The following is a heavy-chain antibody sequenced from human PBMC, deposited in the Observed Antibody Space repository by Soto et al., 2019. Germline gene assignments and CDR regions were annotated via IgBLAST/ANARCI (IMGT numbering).Heavy chain of an antibody. CDR3: ARLGGYVSVGYYYLWDS. CDR2: INHSGST. Sequence: SETLSLTCRVSDGSMNSDSSYWGWIRQPPGKGLEWIGVINHSGSTYHNLSLKGRVTMSVDASRNQFSLKLTSITAADTAVYYCARLGGYVSVGYYYLWDSWGQGTLVTVSS. CDR1: DGSMNSDSSY. J-gene: IGHJ4*02. D-gene: IGHD3-22*01. V-gene: IGHV4-39*01.